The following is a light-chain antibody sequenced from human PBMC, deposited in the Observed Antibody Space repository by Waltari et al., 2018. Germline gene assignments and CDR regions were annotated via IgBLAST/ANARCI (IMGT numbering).Light chain of an antibody. J-gene: IGLJ2*01. CDR1: SGSIASNH. Sequence: NFMLTQPHSVSESPGKTITISCTRSSGSIASNHVQWYQQRPGSAPTTVIYEDNQRPSGVPDRFSGSIDSSSNSASLTISGLKAEDEADYYCQSSDSSLVVFGGGTKLTVL. V-gene: IGLV6-57*04. CDR2: EDN. CDR3: QSSDSSLVV.